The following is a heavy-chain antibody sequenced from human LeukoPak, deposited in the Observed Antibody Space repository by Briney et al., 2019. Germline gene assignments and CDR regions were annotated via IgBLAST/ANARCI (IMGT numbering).Heavy chain of an antibody. D-gene: IGHD2-15*01. CDR3: ARDMESGGRAFDS. J-gene: IGHJ4*02. Sequence: GGSLRLSCAASGFTFRNPGMHWVRQAPARGLVWVSGIRTDGGSTAYADFVKGRFTISRDNAKNTVYLQMNSLRADDTAVYYCARDMESGGRAFDSWGQGTLVTISS. CDR2: IRTDGGST. CDR1: GFTFRNPG. V-gene: IGHV3-74*01.